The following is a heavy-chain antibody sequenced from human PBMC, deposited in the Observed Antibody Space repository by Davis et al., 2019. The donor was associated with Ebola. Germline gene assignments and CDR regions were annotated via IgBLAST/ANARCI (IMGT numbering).Heavy chain of an antibody. J-gene: IGHJ4*02. CDR1: GHTFSNYA. V-gene: IGHV1-3*01. CDR2: IHGGNGNR. CDR3: SVGGQDGGFDY. Sequence: ASVKVSCKAPGHTFSNYAMHWVRQAPGQRLEWMGWIHGGNGNRKYSQKFQGRVTMTEDTSTDTAYMELSSLRSEDTAMYYCSVGGQDGGFDYWGQGTLVPVSS. D-gene: IGHD1-26*01.